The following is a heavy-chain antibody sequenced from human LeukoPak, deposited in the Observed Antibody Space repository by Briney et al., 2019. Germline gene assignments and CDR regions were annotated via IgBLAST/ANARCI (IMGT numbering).Heavy chain of an antibody. Sequence: QSGGSLRLSCAASGFSFSNYEMNWVRQAPGKGLEWISHISNTGDIIHYADSVEGRFTISRDNAKNSLYLQMNSLRAEDTAVYYCAKDATAVVGTVYMDVWGKGTTVTISS. V-gene: IGHV3-48*03. D-gene: IGHD2-2*01. CDR3: AKDATAVVGTVYMDV. J-gene: IGHJ6*03. CDR2: ISNTGDII. CDR1: GFSFSNYE.